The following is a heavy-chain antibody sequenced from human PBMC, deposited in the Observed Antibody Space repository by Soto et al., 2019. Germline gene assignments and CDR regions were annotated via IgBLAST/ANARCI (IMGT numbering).Heavy chain of an antibody. CDR1: GFTFSLYW. Sequence: GGSLRLSCAASGFTFSLYWMYWVRQAPGKGLVWVSRINSDGSSTSYADSVKGRFTISRDNAKNTLYLQMNSLRAEDTAVYYCARSTYSSALPGYWGQGTLVTVSS. V-gene: IGHV3-74*01. D-gene: IGHD6-25*01. CDR3: ARSTYSSALPGY. CDR2: INSDGSST. J-gene: IGHJ4*02.